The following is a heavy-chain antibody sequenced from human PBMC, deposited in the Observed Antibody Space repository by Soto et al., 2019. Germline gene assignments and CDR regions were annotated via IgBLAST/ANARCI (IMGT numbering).Heavy chain of an antibody. CDR2: IIPIFGTA. J-gene: IGHJ5*02. Sequence: QVQLVQSGAEVKKPGSSVKVSCKASGGTFSSYAISWVRQAPGQGLEWMGGIIPIFGTANYAQKFQGRVTITADESTSTAHMELSSLRSEDTAVYYCARVGIVVVPAAPPVHWFDPWGQGTLVTVSS. V-gene: IGHV1-69*01. CDR3: ARVGIVVVPAAPPVHWFDP. D-gene: IGHD2-2*01. CDR1: GGTFSSYA.